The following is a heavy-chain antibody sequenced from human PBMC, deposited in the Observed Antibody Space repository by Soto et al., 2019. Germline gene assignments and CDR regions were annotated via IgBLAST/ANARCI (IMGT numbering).Heavy chain of an antibody. D-gene: IGHD3-16*01. CDR3: ARPYTVAGSSYWCFDL. CDR2: IKPDGSEK. Sequence: ESGGGLVQPGGSLRLSCAASGFTFGPYCMTWVRQAPGKGLEWVAKIKPDGSEKYYVDSVKGRFTISRDNTKTSLYLQMNSLRAEDTAVYYCARPYTVAGSSYWCFDLWGRGTLVTVSS. CDR1: GFTFGPYC. V-gene: IGHV3-7*01. J-gene: IGHJ2*01.